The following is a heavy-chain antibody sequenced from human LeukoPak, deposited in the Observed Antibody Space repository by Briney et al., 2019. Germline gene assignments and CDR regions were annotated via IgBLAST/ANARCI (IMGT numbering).Heavy chain of an antibody. CDR1: GFTFSSYW. Sequence: GGSLRLSCAVSGFTFSSYWMSWVRQVPGKGLEWVANIKHDGSEQYYVDSVKGRFTISRDNAKNSLYLQMNSLRAEDTAVYYCARDDITMIRSFDPWGQGTLVTVSS. CDR2: IKHDGSEQ. D-gene: IGHD3-10*01. V-gene: IGHV3-7*01. J-gene: IGHJ5*02. CDR3: ARDDITMIRSFDP.